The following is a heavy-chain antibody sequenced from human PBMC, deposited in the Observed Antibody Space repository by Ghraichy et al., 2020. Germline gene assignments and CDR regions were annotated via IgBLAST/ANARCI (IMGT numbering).Heavy chain of an antibody. CDR2: ISSRNNI. V-gene: IGHV3-69-1*02. J-gene: IGHJ4*02. Sequence: GGSLRLDCAASGFTFSDYYMTWIRQAPGKGLEWLSYISSRNNIFYADSVRGRFTISRDNAKNSLYLQMNSLRAEDTAVYYCGAFDHWGQGTLVTVSS. CDR3: GAFDH. CDR1: GFTFSDYY.